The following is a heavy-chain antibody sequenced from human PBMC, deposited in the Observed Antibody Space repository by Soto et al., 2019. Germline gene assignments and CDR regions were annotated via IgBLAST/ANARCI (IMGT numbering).Heavy chain of an antibody. J-gene: IGHJ4*02. CDR2: ISGSGGST. Sequence: PGGSLRLSCAASGFTFSSYAMSWVRQAPGKGLEWVSAISGSGGSTYYADSVKGRFTISRDNSKNTLYLQMNSLRAEDTAVYYCAKDGYSSGWYSRLEIDYWGQGTLVTVSS. CDR1: GFTFSSYA. CDR3: AKDGYSSGWYSRLEIDY. V-gene: IGHV3-23*01. D-gene: IGHD6-19*01.